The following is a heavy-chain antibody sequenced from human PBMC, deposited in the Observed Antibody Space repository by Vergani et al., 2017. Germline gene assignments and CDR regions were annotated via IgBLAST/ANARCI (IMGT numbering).Heavy chain of an antibody. J-gene: IGHJ3*01. V-gene: IGHV4-61*02. CDR3: ARDTAVADDVFDL. CDR1: GTSVSSGTHY. Sequence: QVQLQESGPGLARPSETLSLTCSVSGTSVSSGTHYWNWIRQPADKTLEWIGRIYTSGSTDYNPTLRSRITLSLVRSTNQVSLKVSSVTAADTAVYFCARDTAVADDVFDLWGQGTLVSVSA. CDR2: IYTSGST. D-gene: IGHD6-19*01.